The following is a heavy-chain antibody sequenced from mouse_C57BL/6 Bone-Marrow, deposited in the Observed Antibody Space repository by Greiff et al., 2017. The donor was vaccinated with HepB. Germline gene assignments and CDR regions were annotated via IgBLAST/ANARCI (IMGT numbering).Heavy chain of an antibody. J-gene: IGHJ2*01. CDR1: GYTFTSYW. CDR2: IYPSDSET. V-gene: IGHV1-61*01. Sequence: QVQLQQPGAELVRPGSSVKLSCKASGYTFTSYWMDWVKQRPGQCLEWIGNIYPSDSETHYNQKFKDKATLTVDKSSSTAYMQLSSLTSEDSAVYYCARSPTIVTTIFDYWGQGTTLTVSS. D-gene: IGHD2-5*01. CDR3: ARSPTIVTTIFDY.